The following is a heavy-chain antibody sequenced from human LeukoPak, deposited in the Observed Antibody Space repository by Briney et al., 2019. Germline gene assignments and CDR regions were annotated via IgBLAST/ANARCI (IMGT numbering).Heavy chain of an antibody. D-gene: IGHD2-15*01. Sequence: GGSLRLSCAASGFTFSSYSMNWVRQAPGKGLEWVSSISSSSSYIYYADSVKGRFTISRDNAKNSLYLQMNSLRAEDTAVYYCARDGRGNGSLAYYYGMGVWGQGTTVTVSS. CDR2: ISSSSSYI. J-gene: IGHJ6*02. CDR1: GFTFSSYS. CDR3: ARDGRGNGSLAYYYGMGV. V-gene: IGHV3-21*01.